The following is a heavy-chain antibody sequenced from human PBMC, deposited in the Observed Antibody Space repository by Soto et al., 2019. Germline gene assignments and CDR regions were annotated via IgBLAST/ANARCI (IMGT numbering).Heavy chain of an antibody. V-gene: IGHV3-33*01. D-gene: IGHD3-10*01. Sequence: QVQLVESGGGVVQPGRSLRLSCAASGFTFSSYGMHWVRQAPGKGLEWVAVIWYDGSNKYYADSVKGRFTISRDNSXNXLYLQMNSLRAEDTAVYYCARDQVLLWFGEPTAFDYWGQGTLVTVSS. J-gene: IGHJ4*02. CDR1: GFTFSSYG. CDR3: ARDQVLLWFGEPTAFDY. CDR2: IWYDGSNK.